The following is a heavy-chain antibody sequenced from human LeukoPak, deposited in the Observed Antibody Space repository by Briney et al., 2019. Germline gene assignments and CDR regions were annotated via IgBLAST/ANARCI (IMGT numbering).Heavy chain of an antibody. CDR2: INPGGSSI. V-gene: IGHV3-74*01. Sequence: PGRSLRLSCAASGFTFSSYWMHWVRQVPGKGLVWVARINPGGSSITYAGSVKGRFTISRDNAKNTLYLQMDGLRAEDTGVYYCARSNQADDYWGQGTLVTVSS. J-gene: IGHJ4*02. CDR1: GFTFSSYW. D-gene: IGHD1-14*01. CDR3: ARSNQADDY.